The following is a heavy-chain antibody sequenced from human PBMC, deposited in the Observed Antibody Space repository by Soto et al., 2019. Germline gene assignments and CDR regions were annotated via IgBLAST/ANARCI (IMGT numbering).Heavy chain of an antibody. J-gene: IGHJ6*02. D-gene: IGHD5-18*01. CDR1: GYSFTSYW. CDR2: IDPSDSYT. V-gene: IGHV5-10-1*01. Sequence: PGESLKISCKGSGYSFTSYWISWVRQMPGKGLEWMGRIDPSDSYTNYSPSFQGHVTISADKSISTAYLQWSSLKASDTAMYYCASLNVGYSYGQYYYYGMDVWGQGTTVTVSS. CDR3: ASLNVGYSYGQYYYYGMDV.